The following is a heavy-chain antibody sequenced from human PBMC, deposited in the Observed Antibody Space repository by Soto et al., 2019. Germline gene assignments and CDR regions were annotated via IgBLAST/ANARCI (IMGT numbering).Heavy chain of an antibody. CDR1: GGSISSSSYY. V-gene: IGHV4-39*01. D-gene: IGHD6-6*01. CDR2: IYYSGST. CDR3: ARREGYSSSSTFDY. Sequence: SETLSLTCTVSGGSISSSSYYWGWIRQPPGKGLEWIGSIYYSGSTYYNPSLKSRVTISVDTSKNQFSLKLSSVTAADTAVYYCARREGYSSSSTFDYWGQGTLVTVSS. J-gene: IGHJ4*02.